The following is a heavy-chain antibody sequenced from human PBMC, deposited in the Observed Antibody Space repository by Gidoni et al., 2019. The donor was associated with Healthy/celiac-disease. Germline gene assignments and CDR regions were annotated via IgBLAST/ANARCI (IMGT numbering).Heavy chain of an antibody. V-gene: IGHV3-7*03. CDR3: ARDSPNYDFWSGYYKGAFDY. Sequence: EVQLVESGGGLVQPGGSLRLSCAASGFTFRSYWMSWVRQAPGKGLEWVANIKQDGSEKYYVDSVKGRFTISRDNAKNSLYLQMNSLRAEDTAVHYCARDSPNYDFWSGYYKGAFDYWGQGTLVTVSS. J-gene: IGHJ4*02. CDR1: GFTFRSYW. CDR2: IKQDGSEK. D-gene: IGHD3-3*01.